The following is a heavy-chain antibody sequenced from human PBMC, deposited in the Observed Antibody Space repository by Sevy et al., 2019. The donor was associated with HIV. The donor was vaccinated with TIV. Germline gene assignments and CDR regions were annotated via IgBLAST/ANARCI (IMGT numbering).Heavy chain of an antibody. J-gene: IGHJ4*02. CDR3: AKAPDPSCKSTRCYYFDY. CDR1: GFTFSDYA. Sequence: GGSLRLSCVASGFTFSDYAVRWVRQAPGKGLEWVAATSARESSKYHADSVGGRFTISRDNSKNTLYLQMNSLRAEDTAVYYCAKAPDPSCKSTRCYYFDYWGQGALVTVSS. D-gene: IGHD2-2*01. CDR2: TSARESSK. V-gene: IGHV3-23*01.